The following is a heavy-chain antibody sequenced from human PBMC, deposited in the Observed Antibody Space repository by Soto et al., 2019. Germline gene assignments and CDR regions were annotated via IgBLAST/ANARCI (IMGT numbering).Heavy chain of an antibody. Sequence: SVKVSCKASGGTFSSYAISWVRQAPGQGLEWMGGIIPIFGTANYAQKFQGRVTITADESTSTAYMELSGLRSEETAVYHCARREWKDGDHWGQGTLVTVSA. V-gene: IGHV1-69*13. CDR3: ARREWKDGDH. CDR1: GGTFSSYA. J-gene: IGHJ4*02. CDR2: IIPIFGTA. D-gene: IGHD1-1*01.